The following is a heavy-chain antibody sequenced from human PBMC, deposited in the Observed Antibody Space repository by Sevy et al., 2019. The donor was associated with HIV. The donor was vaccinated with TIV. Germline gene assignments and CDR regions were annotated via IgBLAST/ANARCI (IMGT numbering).Heavy chain of an antibody. V-gene: IGHV4-59*01. D-gene: IGHD6-19*01. CDR1: GGSMTTNY. CDR2: YYYTGNT. Sequence: SETLSLTCTVSGGSMTTNYWSRIRQPPGKGLEWIGYYYYTGNTNYNPSLQGRVTMSIDTSKNQFSLNLRSVTAADTAIYYCARGEGWYDYWGQGTLVTVSS. J-gene: IGHJ4*02. CDR3: ARGEGWYDY.